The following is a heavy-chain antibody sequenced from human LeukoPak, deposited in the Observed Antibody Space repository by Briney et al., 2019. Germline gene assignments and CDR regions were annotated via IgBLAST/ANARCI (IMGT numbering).Heavy chain of an antibody. CDR1: GFTFSSYE. V-gene: IGHV3-48*03. J-gene: IGHJ5*02. CDR2: ISGSGSTI. CDR3: ARDSGYSYGYDWFDP. D-gene: IGHD5-18*01. Sequence: TGGSLRLSCAASGFTFSSYEMNWVRQAPGKGLEWVSYISGSGSTICYADSVKGRFTISRDNAKNSLYLQMNSLRAEDTAVYYCARDSGYSYGYDWFDPWGQGTLVTVSS.